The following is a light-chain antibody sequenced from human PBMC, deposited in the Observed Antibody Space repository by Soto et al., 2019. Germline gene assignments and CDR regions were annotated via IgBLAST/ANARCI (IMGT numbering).Light chain of an antibody. CDR2: DVV. CDR1: KSDIGVYDF. Sequence: QSVLTQPPSASGSPGQSVTISCTGTKSDIGVYDFVSWYQHHPGKAPRLIIYDVVQRPSGVPDRFSGSKSGNTASLTVSGLQAADEADYFCKSYAGSNTYVFGSGIKLTVL. V-gene: IGLV2-8*01. CDR3: KSYAGSNTYV. J-gene: IGLJ1*01.